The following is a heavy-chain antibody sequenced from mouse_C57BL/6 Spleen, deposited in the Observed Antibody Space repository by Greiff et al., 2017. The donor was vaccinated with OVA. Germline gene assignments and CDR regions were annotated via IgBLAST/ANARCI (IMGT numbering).Heavy chain of an antibody. CDR1: GYTFTSYW. CDR2: IDPSDSYT. V-gene: IGHV1-69*01. CDR3: ARPTVAPYYAMDY. D-gene: IGHD1-1*01. Sequence: QVHVKQPGAELVMPGASVKLSCKASGYTFTSYWMHWVKQRPGQGLEWIGEIDPSDSYTNYNQKFKGKSTLTVDKSSSTAYMQLSSLTSEDSAVYYCARPTVAPYYAMDYWGQGTSVTVSS. J-gene: IGHJ4*01.